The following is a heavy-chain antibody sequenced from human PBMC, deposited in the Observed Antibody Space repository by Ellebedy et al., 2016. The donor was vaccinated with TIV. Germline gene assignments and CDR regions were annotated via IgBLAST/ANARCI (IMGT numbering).Heavy chain of an antibody. D-gene: IGHD2-15*01. J-gene: IGHJ6*02. Sequence: ASVKVSXXASGYTFTGYYMHWVRQAPGQGLEWMGWINPNSGGTNYAQKFQGRVTMTRDTSISTAYMELSRLRSDDTAVYYCARDGVVVVAATTRGFCGMDVWGQGTTVTVSS. V-gene: IGHV1-2*02. CDR1: GYTFTGYY. CDR2: INPNSGGT. CDR3: ARDGVVVVAATTRGFCGMDV.